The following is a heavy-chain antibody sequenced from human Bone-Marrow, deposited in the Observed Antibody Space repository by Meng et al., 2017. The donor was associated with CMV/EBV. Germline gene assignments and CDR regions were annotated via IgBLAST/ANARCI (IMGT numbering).Heavy chain of an antibody. Sequence: ETLSLTCYVSGGSMSSYYWSWIRQPPGKGLEWVANIKQDGSEKYYVDSVKGRFTISRDYAKNSLFLQMNSLRAEDTAVYYCARAFVAAAGTRLADYWGQGTLVTVSS. CDR1: GGSMSSYY. V-gene: IGHV3-7*01. D-gene: IGHD6-13*01. J-gene: IGHJ4*02. CDR2: IKQDGSEK. CDR3: ARAFVAAAGTRLADY.